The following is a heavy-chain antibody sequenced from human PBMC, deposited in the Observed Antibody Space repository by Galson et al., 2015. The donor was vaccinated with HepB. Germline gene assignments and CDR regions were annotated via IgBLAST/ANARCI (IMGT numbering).Heavy chain of an antibody. CDR3: ARTSSWFREGYHYYGMDV. CDR2: IRGGSSTV. V-gene: IGHV3-48*04. D-gene: IGHD3-10*01. Sequence: SLRLSCAASGFSFSSYNINWVRQAPGKGLEWVSYIRGGSSTVNYADSVKGRFTISRDNAKNSLYLQMNSLRAEDTAVYYCARTSSWFREGYHYYGMDVWGQGTTVTVSS. J-gene: IGHJ6*02. CDR1: GFSFSSYN.